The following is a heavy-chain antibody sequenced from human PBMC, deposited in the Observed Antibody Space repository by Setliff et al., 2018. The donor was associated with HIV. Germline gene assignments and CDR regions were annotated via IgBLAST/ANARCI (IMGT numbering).Heavy chain of an antibody. D-gene: IGHD3-3*01. Sequence: SETLSLTCTVSGGSMYSDSYSWTWLRQPAGKGPELIGHIYVGGSVIYNPSLASRVTISMVPSKHQFSLDLSSVTAADTAKYYCARAKTIGVSAVFFDPWGQGRPVTVSS. J-gene: IGHJ5*02. V-gene: IGHV4-61*09. CDR2: IYVGGSV. CDR1: GGSMYSDSYS. CDR3: ARAKTIGVSAVFFDP.